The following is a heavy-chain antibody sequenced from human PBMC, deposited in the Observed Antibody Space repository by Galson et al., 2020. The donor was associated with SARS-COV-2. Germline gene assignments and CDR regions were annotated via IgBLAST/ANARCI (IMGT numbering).Heavy chain of an antibody. Sequence: SETLSLTCNVSGGSVSSGSYYWSWIRQPPGKGLEWIGYIYYSGSPNYSPSLKSRVTISMDTSKNQFSLNLISVTAADTAVYFCARERYLYTPPSVIYRRGPGALVTVSS. CDR1: GGSVSSGSYY. V-gene: IGHV4-61*01. D-gene: IGHD3-9*01. J-gene: IGHJ4*02. CDR3: ARERYLYTPPSVIYR. CDR2: IYYSGSP.